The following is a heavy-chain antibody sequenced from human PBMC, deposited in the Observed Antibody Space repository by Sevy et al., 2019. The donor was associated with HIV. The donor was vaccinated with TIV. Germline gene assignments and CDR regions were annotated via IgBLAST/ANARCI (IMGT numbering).Heavy chain of an antibody. D-gene: IGHD3-22*01. Sequence: ASVKVSCKASGYTFNDYYIHWVRQAPGQGLEWMGWINFKSGGTNYVQKFQGRVTMTRDTSISTAYMELSRLRSDDTAVYYCARVFDYDTSGYYPFDPWGQGTLVTVSS. J-gene: IGHJ5*02. CDR2: INFKSGGT. CDR1: GYTFNDYY. V-gene: IGHV1-2*02. CDR3: ARVFDYDTSGYYPFDP.